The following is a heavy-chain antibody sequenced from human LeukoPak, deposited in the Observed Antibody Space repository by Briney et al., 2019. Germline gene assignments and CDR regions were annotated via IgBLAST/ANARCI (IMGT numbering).Heavy chain of an antibody. V-gene: IGHV3-53*01. CDR3: ARDRLNYFDY. J-gene: IGHJ4*02. Sequence: QPGGSLRLSCAASGFTVSTNYMSWVRQTPGKGLEWVSVIYSGGSTYYTDSVKGRFTISRDNSKNTLYLQMNSLRAEDTAVYYCARDRLNYFDYWGQGTLVTVCS. CDR1: GFTVSTNY. D-gene: IGHD2-8*01. CDR2: IYSGGST.